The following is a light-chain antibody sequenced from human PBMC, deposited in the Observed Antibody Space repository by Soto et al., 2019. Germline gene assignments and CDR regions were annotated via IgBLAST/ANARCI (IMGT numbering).Light chain of an antibody. J-gene: IGKJ1*01. V-gene: IGKV3-11*01. Sequence: EIVLTQSAATLSLSLVERATLSCRDSQSVSSYLAWYQQKPGQAPRLLIYDASNRATGIPARFSGSGSGTDFTFTISSLEPEDFAFYYCHQRSNWPPWTFGQGTNVEIK. CDR2: DAS. CDR1: QSVSSY. CDR3: HQRSNWPPWT.